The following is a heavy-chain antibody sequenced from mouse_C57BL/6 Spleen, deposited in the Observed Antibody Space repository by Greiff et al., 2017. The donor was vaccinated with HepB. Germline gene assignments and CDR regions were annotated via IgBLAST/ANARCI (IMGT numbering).Heavy chain of an antibody. J-gene: IGHJ4*01. CDR3: ARRGIYDGYYPLAMDY. V-gene: IGHV1-50*01. Sequence: QVQLQQPGAELVKPGASVKLSCKASGYTFTSYWMQWVKQRPGQGLEWIGEIDPSDSYTNYNQKFKGKATLTVDTSSSTAYMQLSSLTSEDSAVYYCARRGIYDGYYPLAMDYWGQGTSVTVSS. D-gene: IGHD2-3*01. CDR1: GYTFTSYW. CDR2: IDPSDSYT.